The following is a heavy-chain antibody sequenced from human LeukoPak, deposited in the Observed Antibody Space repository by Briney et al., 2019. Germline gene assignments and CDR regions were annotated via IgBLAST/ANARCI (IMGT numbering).Heavy chain of an antibody. V-gene: IGHV1-2*02. Sequence: ASVKVSCKASGYTFTGYYMRWVRQAPGQGLEWMGWINPNSGGTDYAQKFRGRVTMTRDTSISTAYMELSRLRSDDTAVYYCAGGNYYDSTAPAYWGQGTLVTVSS. D-gene: IGHD3-22*01. CDR2: INPNSGGT. J-gene: IGHJ4*02. CDR1: GYTFTGYY. CDR3: AGGNYYDSTAPAY.